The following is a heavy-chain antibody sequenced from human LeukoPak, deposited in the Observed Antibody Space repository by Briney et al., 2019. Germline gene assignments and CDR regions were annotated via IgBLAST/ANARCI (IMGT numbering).Heavy chain of an antibody. CDR1: GFVFSSYS. CDR2: VNTVSSYI. J-gene: IGHJ6*03. CDR3: VRVAYRVVEPRGMRDDYYYYYYMDV. D-gene: IGHD2-2*01. V-gene: IGHV3-21*01. Sequence: GGSLRLSCAASGFVFSSYSFNWVRQAPGKGLEWVASVNTVSSYIYYADSVRGRFTISRDNAKNSVLLQMNSLRAEDMAMYYCVRVAYRVVEPRGMRDDYYYYYYMDVWGRGTTVTGSS.